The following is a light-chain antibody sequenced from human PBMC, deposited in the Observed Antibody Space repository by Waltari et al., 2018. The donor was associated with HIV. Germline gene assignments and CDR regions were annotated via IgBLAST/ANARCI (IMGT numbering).Light chain of an antibody. Sequence: QSVLIQAPSASGTPGQRVTLPCSGRDSSPGINYVYWYQQLPGMAPKLLIDRNPHRPSGVPDRFSGSKSGTSASLAISGLQSDDEADYYCASWYDSLSGWVFGGGTRLTVL. CDR1: DSSPGINY. J-gene: IGLJ3*02. CDR3: ASWYDSLSGWV. CDR2: RNP. V-gene: IGLV1-47*01.